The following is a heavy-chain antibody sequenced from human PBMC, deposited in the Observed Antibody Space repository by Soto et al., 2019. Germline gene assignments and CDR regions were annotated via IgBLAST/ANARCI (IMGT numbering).Heavy chain of an antibody. V-gene: IGHV3-23*01. D-gene: IGHD6-19*01. CDR2: ISGSGGST. CDR1: GFTFSSYA. J-gene: IGHJ4*02. CDR3: AKGSYSSGWFECY. Sequence: EVQLLESGGGLVQPGGSLRLSCAASGFTFSSYAMSWVRQAPGKGLEWVSAISGSGGSTYYADSVKGRFTISRDNSKNPLYLPMNSLRAEDTAVYYCAKGSYSSGWFECYWGQGPMVTVSS.